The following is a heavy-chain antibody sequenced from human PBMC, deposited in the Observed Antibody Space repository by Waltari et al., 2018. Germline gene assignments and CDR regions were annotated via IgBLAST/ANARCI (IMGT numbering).Heavy chain of an antibody. CDR1: GYTFTSYD. V-gene: IGHV1-8*03. D-gene: IGHD3-3*01. J-gene: IGHJ5*02. CDR3: ARGGPVDFWSGNWFDP. CDR2: MNPNSRNT. Sequence: QVQLVQSGAEVKKPGASVKVSCKASGYTFTSYDINWVRTATGQGLEWMGWMNPNSRNTGYAQKFQGRVTITRNTSISTAYMELSSLRSEDTAVYYCARGGPVDFWSGNWFDPWGQGTLVTVSS.